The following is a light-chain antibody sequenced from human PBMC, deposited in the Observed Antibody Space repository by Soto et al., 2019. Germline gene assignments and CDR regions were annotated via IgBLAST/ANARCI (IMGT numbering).Light chain of an antibody. CDR2: DAS. J-gene: IGKJ4*01. Sequence: EFVLTQSPGTLSLSPGERATLSCRAMQTVRNNYLAWYQQKPGQAPRLLIYDASSRDTGIPDRFSGGGSGTDFTLTISRLEPEDFAVYYSQQFSSXPLTFGGGTKV. V-gene: IGKV3-20*01. CDR1: QTVRNNY. CDR3: QQFSSXPLT.